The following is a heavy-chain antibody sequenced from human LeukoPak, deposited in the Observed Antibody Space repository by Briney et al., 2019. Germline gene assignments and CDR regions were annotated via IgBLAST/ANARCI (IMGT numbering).Heavy chain of an antibody. CDR3: ASGRMGAFDI. V-gene: IGHV4-39*01. CDR1: GGSISSSSYY. CDR2: IYYSGST. D-gene: IGHD1-14*01. J-gene: IGHJ3*02. Sequence: SETLSLTCTVSGGSISSSSYYWGWIRQPPGKGLEWIGSIYYSGSTYYNPSLKSRVTISVDTSKNQFSLKLNSVTAADTAVYYCASGRMGAFDIWGQGTMVTVSS.